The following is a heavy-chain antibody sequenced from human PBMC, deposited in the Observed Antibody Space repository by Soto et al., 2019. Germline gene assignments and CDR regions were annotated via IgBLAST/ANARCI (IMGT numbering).Heavy chain of an antibody. V-gene: IGHV3-74*01. CDR2: IHSDGSAT. CDR3: ARGGAGCFDY. J-gene: IGHJ4*02. D-gene: IGHD3-10*01. Sequence: EVQLVDSGGRLVQPRGSLRLSCAASGFTFISFWMHWVRQAPGKGLLWVTRIHSDGSATTYADSVKGRFTISRDNTMATVYLGIKRPRVEETAVYYCARGGAGCFDYGGQGDLVTVSS. CDR1: GFTFISFW.